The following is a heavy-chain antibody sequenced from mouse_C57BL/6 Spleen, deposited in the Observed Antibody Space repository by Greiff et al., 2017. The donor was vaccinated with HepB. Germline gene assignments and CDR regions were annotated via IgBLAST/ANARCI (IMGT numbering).Heavy chain of an antibody. CDR3: ARRALYYYGSSGYYFDY. D-gene: IGHD1-1*01. CDR1: GYTFTGYW. V-gene: IGHV1-9*01. CDR2: ILPGSGST. J-gene: IGHJ2*01. Sequence: QVQLKESGAELMKPGASVKLSCKATGYTFTGYWIEWVKQRPGHGLEWIGEILPGSGSTNYNEKFKGKATFTADTSSNTAYMQLSSLTTEDSAIYYCARRALYYYGSSGYYFDYWGQGTTLTVSS.